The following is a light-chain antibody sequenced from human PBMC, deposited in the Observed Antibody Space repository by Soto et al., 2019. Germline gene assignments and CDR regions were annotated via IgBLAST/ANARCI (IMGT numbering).Light chain of an antibody. J-gene: IGKJ4*01. CDR3: QQYGSFALT. Sequence: EIVLTQSPATLSLSPGETATLSCRASQSVSSRYLGWYQQKPGQAPRLLIYGASSRATGIPDRFSGSGSGTEFTLTISSLQSEDFAVYYCQQYGSFALTFGGGTKVDIK. V-gene: IGKV3-20*01. CDR1: QSVSSRY. CDR2: GAS.